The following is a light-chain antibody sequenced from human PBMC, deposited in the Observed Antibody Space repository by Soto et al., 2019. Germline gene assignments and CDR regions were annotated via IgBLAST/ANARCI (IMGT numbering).Light chain of an antibody. J-gene: IGKJ1*01. V-gene: IGKV1-5*01. CDR2: DAS. CDR3: QQYNSYSLT. CDR1: QSISSW. Sequence: DIQMTQSPSTLSASVGDRVTITCRASQSISSWLAWYQQKPGKAPKLLIYDASSLESRVPSRFSGSGSGTEFTLTISSLQPDDFATYYCQQYNSYSLTFGQGTKVDIK.